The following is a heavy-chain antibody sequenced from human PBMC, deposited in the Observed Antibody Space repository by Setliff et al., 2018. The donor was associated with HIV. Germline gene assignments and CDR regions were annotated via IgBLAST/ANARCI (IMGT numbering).Heavy chain of an antibody. J-gene: IGHJ5*02. D-gene: IGHD3-3*02. CDR2: MNPNNGNT. CDR3: ARGTAPRPASVLEFLEWLFPSWFDP. CDR1: GYNFTDYD. Sequence: GASVKVSCKASGYNFTDYDINWVRQATGQGLEWMGWMNPNNGNTGYAEKFQGRVTMTRDTSISTAYMELSSLRSDDTAVYYCARGTAPRPASVLEFLEWLFPSWFDPWGQGTLVTVS. V-gene: IGHV1-8*02.